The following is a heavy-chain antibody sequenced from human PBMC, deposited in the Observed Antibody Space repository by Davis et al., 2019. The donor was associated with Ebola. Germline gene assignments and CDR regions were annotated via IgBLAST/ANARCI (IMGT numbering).Heavy chain of an antibody. CDR1: GGSINSGDSY. Sequence: MPSETLSLTCTVSGGSINSGDSYWSWIRQPPGKGLEWIGEINHSGSTNYNPSLKSRVTISVDKSKNQFALKLNSVTAADTAVYYCARDISSSGEAYSYGMNVWGQGTTVTVSS. D-gene: IGHD6-6*01. CDR2: INHSGST. J-gene: IGHJ6*02. V-gene: IGHV4-61*08. CDR3: ARDISSSGEAYSYGMNV.